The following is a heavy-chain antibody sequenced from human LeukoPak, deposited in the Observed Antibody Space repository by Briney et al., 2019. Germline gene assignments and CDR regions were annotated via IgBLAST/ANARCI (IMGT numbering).Heavy chain of an antibody. J-gene: IGHJ3*02. CDR2: IYPGDSDT. V-gene: IGHV5-51*01. D-gene: IGHD3-3*01. CDR3: ARVRFFLTDAFDI. CDR1: GYSFTSYW. Sequence: GESLKISSKGSGYSFTSYWIGWVRQMPGKGLEWMGIIYPGDSDTRYSPSFQGQVTISADKSISTAYLQWSSLKASDTAMYYCARVRFFLTDAFDIWGQGTMVTVSS.